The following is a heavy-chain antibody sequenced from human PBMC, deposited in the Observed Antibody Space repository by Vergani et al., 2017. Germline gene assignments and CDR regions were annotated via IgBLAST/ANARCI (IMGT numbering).Heavy chain of an antibody. CDR2: IYYSGST. Sequence: QLQLQESGSGLVKPSQTLSLTCTVSGGSISSGGYYWSWIRQHPGKGLEWIGYIYYSGSTYYNPSLKSRVTISVDTSKNQFSLKLSSVTAADTAVYYCARGSGALRGVRGWFDPWGQGTLVTVSS. J-gene: IGHJ5*02. V-gene: IGHV4-31*03. CDR1: GGSISSGGYY. CDR3: ARGSGALRGVRGWFDP. D-gene: IGHD3-10*01.